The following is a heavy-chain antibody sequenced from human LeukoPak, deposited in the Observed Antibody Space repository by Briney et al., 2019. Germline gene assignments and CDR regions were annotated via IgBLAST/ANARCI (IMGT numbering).Heavy chain of an antibody. CDR1: GLTFSDFA. V-gene: IGHV3-23*01. Sequence: GGSLRLSCEASGLTFSDFAMSWLRQAPGKGLEWVSTITASGESSFYADSVKGRFIISRDNSKSTLHLQLNSLGAEDTAVYYCARGHSGSYQRSDAFDIWGQGTKVTVSS. D-gene: IGHD1-26*01. CDR2: ITASGESS. CDR3: ARGHSGSYQRSDAFDI. J-gene: IGHJ3*02.